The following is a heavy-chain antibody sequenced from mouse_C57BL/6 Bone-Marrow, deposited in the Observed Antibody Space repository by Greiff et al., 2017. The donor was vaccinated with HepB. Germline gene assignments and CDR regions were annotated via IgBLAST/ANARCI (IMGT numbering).Heavy chain of an antibody. CDR3: ARPGSSYWFAY. J-gene: IGHJ3*01. V-gene: IGHV14-4*01. D-gene: IGHD1-1*01. Sequence: EVQLQQSGAELVRPGASVKLSCTASGFNIKDDYMHWVKQRPEQGLEWIGWIDPENGDTEYASKFQGKATITADTSSNTAYMELHSLTSEDSAVYFCARPGSSYWFAYWGQGTLVTVSA. CDR1: GFNIKDDY. CDR2: IDPENGDT.